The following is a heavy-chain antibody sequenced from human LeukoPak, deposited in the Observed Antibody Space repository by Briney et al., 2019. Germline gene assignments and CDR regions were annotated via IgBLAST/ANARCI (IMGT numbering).Heavy chain of an antibody. Sequence: SQTLSLTCTVSGGSISSGGYYWSWIRQHPGKGLEWIGYIYYSGSTYYNPSLKSRVTISVDTSKNQFSLKLSSMTAADTAVYYCARDTYSGSYYSYWGQGTLVTVSS. CDR3: ARDTYSGSYYSY. D-gene: IGHD1-26*01. CDR1: GGSISSGGYY. J-gene: IGHJ4*02. V-gene: IGHV4-31*03. CDR2: IYYSGST.